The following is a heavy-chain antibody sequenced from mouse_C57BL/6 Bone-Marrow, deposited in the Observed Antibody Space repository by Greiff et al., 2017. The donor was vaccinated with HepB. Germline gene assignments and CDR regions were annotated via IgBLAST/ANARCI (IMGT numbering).Heavy chain of an antibody. V-gene: IGHV5-4*03. J-gene: IGHJ3*01. Sequence: EVTLVESGGGLVKPGGSLKLSCAASGFTFSSYAMSWVRQTPEKRLEWVATISDGGSYTYYPDNVKGRFTISRDNAKNNLYLQMSHLKSEDTAMYYCARGGTVVAPGFAYWGQGTLVTVSA. CDR1: GFTFSSYA. CDR3: ARGGTVVAPGFAY. CDR2: ISDGGSYT. D-gene: IGHD1-1*01.